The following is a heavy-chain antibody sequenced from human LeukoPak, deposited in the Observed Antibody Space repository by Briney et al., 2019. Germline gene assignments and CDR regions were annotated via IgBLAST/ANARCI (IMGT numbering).Heavy chain of an antibody. CDR3: ARVGIQLWLRGLGPDY. CDR2: INTNTGNP. J-gene: IGHJ4*02. Sequence: ASVKVSCKASGYTFTSYAMNWVRQAPGQGLEWMGWINTNTGNPTYAQGFTGRFVFSLDTSVSTAYLQISSLKAEDTAVYYCARVGIQLWLRGLGPDYWGQGTLVTVSS. D-gene: IGHD5-18*01. CDR1: GYTFTSYA. V-gene: IGHV7-4-1*02.